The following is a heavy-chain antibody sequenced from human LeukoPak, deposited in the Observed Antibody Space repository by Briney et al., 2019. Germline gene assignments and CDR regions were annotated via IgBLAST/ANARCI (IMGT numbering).Heavy chain of an antibody. CDR1: GFTFSNYW. CDR3: AKGPYGGNMGVFDY. Sequence: GGSLRLSCAVSGFTFSNYWMSWARQSPGKGLEWVANIYLDGSRAYYVDSVKGRFTISRDNSKNSLYLQMNSLRAEDTALYYCAKGPYGGNMGVFDYWGQGTLVTVSS. J-gene: IGHJ4*02. V-gene: IGHV3-7*03. D-gene: IGHD4-23*01. CDR2: IYLDGSRA.